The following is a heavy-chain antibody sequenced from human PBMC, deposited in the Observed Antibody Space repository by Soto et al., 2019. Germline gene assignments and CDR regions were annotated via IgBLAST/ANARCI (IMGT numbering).Heavy chain of an antibody. CDR2: IYDSGST. V-gene: IGHV4-59*01. D-gene: IGHD3-10*01. CDR3: ARDAYYYGSGSSYYYGMDV. Sequence: QVQLQESGPGLVKPSETLSLTCTVSGGSFSTYYWNWIRQPPGKGLEWVGYIYDSGSTNYNPSVNSRVNISVDTSKTQFSLKLSSVTAADTAVYYCARDAYYYGSGSSYYYGMDVWGQGTTVTVSS. CDR1: GGSFSTYY. J-gene: IGHJ6*02.